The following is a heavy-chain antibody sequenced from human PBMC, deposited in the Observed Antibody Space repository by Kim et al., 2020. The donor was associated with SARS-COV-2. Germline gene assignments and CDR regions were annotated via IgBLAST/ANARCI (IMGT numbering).Heavy chain of an antibody. V-gene: IGHV4-39*01. J-gene: IGHJ4*02. Sequence: SETLSLTCTVSGGSISSSSYYWGWIRQPPGKGLEWIGSIYYSGSTYYNPPLKSRVTISVDTSKNQFSLKLSSVTAADTAVYYCARHRRAGIVATMRDFDYGGQGTLVTVSS. CDR1: GGSISSSSYY. D-gene: IGHD5-12*01. CDR3: ARHRRAGIVATMRDFDY. CDR2: IYYSGST.